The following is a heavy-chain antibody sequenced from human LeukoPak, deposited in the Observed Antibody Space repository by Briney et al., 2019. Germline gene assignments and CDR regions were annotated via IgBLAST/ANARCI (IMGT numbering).Heavy chain of an antibody. CDR1: GFTFSSYA. V-gene: IGHV3-23*01. J-gene: IGHJ4*02. CDR3: ATTYYDFWSGYYTGFGTNFDY. Sequence: GGSLRLSCAASGFTFSSYAMSWVRQAPGKGLEWVSAISGSGGSTYYADSVKGRFTISRDNSKNTLYLQMNSPRAEDTAVYYCATTYYDFWSGYYTGFGTNFDYWGQGTLVTVSS. CDR2: ISGSGGST. D-gene: IGHD3-3*01.